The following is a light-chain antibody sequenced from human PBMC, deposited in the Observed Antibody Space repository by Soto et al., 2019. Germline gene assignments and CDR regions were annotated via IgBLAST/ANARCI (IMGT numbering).Light chain of an antibody. Sequence: QSVLTQPPSVSGAPGQTVTISCSGTSSSIGSRTINWYQHLPGTAPKLLIYSNNQRPSGVPDRFSGSRSGTSASLAISGLQSEDEADYYCAAWDDSLNAYVLGTGTKLTVL. CDR3: AAWDDSLNAYV. CDR2: SNN. CDR1: SSSIGSRT. J-gene: IGLJ1*01. V-gene: IGLV1-44*01.